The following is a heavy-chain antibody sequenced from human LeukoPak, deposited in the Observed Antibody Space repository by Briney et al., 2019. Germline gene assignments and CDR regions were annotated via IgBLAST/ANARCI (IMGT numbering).Heavy chain of an antibody. CDR1: GFTFDDYA. CDR2: ISGDGGST. J-gene: IGHJ5*02. CDR3: AKSSAAAYNWFDP. D-gene: IGHD6-13*01. V-gene: IGHV3-43*02. Sequence: GGTLRLSCAASGFTFDDYAMHWVRQAPAKGLEWVSLISGDGGSTYYADSVKGRFTISRDNTKNSLYLQMNSLRIEDTALYYCAKSSAAAYNWFDPWGQGSLVTVSS.